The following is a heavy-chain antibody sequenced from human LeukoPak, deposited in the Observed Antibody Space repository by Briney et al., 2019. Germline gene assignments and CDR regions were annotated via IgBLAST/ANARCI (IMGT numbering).Heavy chain of an antibody. CDR3: ARSGSGSYYGDYFDY. V-gene: IGHV4-39*01. CDR1: GDSISSSSYY. D-gene: IGHD1-26*01. Sequence: SETLSLTCTVSGDSISSSSYYWGWIRQPPGTGLEYIGYMHYTGSTYYNPSLKSRVIISVDRPKSQFSLELSSVTAADPPVYFCARSGSGSYYGDYFDYWGQGFLVTVSS. J-gene: IGHJ4*02. CDR2: MHYTGST.